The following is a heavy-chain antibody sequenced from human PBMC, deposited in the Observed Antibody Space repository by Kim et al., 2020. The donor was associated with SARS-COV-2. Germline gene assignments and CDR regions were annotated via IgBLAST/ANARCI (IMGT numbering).Heavy chain of an antibody. CDR3: ARVSDYYGSGSYNWFDP. V-gene: IGHV1-69*13. Sequence: SVKVSCKASGGTFSSYAISWVRQAPGQGLEWMGGIIPIFGTANYAQKFQGRVTITADESTSTAYMELSSLRSEDTAVYYCARVSDYYGSGSYNWFDPWGQGTLVTVSS. D-gene: IGHD3-10*01. J-gene: IGHJ5*02. CDR1: GGTFSSYA. CDR2: IIPIFGTA.